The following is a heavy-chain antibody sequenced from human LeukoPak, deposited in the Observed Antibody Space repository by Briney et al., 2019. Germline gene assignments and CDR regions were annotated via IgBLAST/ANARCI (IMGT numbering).Heavy chain of an antibody. D-gene: IGHD2-2*01. J-gene: IGHJ6*04. CDR1: GFTFSSYA. Sequence: GGSLRLSCAASGFTFSSYAMSWVRQAPVKGLEWVSAISGSGGSTYYADSVKGRFTISRDNSKNTLYLQMNSLRAEDTAVYYCAKNPYCSSTSCYWEDVWGKGTTVTVSS. CDR2: ISGSGGST. V-gene: IGHV3-23*01. CDR3: AKNPYCSSTSCYWEDV.